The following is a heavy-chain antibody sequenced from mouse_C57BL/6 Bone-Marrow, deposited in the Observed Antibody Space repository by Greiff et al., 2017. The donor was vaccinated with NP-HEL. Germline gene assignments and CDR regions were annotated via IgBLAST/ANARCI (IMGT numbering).Heavy chain of an antibody. V-gene: IGHV1-39*01. Sequence: EVQLQQSGPELVKPGASVKISCTASGYSFTDYNMNWVKQSNGKSLEWIGVINPNYGTTSYNQKFKGKATLTVDQSSSTAYLQLNSLTSEDSAVYYCARRYYGSCYYYAMDYWGQGTSVTVSS. CDR2: INPNYGTT. J-gene: IGHJ4*01. CDR3: ARRYYGSCYYYAMDY. CDR1: GYSFTDYN. D-gene: IGHD1-1*01.